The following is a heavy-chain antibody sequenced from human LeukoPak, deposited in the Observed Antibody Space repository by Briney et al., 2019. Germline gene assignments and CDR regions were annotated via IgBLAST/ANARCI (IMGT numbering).Heavy chain of an antibody. CDR2: INWNGGST. J-gene: IGHJ4*02. CDR1: GFTFSSYW. CDR3: ARDAPTVGVDS. V-gene: IGHV3-20*04. Sequence: GGSLRLSCAASGFTFSSYWMHWVRQAPGKGLEWVSGINWNGGSTGYADSVKGRFTISRDNAKNSLYLQMNSLRAEEDTALYYCARDAPTVGVDSWGQGTLVTVSS.